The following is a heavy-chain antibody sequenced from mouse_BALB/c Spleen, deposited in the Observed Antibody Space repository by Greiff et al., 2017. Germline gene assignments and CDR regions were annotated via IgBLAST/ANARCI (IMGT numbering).Heavy chain of an antibody. CDR3: ARETTATPYAMDY. D-gene: IGHD1-2*01. V-gene: IGHV14-1*02. CDR2: IDPENGNT. Sequence: VQLQQSGAELVRPGALVKLSCKASGFNIKDYYMHWVKQRPEQGLEWIGWIDPENGNTIYDPKFQGKASITADTSSNTAYLQLSSLTSEDTAVYYCARETTATPYAMDYWGQGTSVTVSS. CDR1: GFNIKDYY. J-gene: IGHJ4*01.